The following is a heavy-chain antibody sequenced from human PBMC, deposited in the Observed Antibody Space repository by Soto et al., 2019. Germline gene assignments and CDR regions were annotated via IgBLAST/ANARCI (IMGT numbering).Heavy chain of an antibody. CDR3: ARDRSWGAVAGTSQWDYYGMDV. CDR2: IWYDGSNK. Sequence: GGSLRLSCAASGFTFSSYGMHWVRQAPGKGLEWVAVIWYDGSNKYYADSVKGRFTISRDNSKNTLYLQMNSLRAEDTAVYYCARDRSWGAVAGTSQWDYYGMDVWGQGTTVTVSS. V-gene: IGHV3-33*01. D-gene: IGHD6-19*01. CDR1: GFTFSSYG. J-gene: IGHJ6*02.